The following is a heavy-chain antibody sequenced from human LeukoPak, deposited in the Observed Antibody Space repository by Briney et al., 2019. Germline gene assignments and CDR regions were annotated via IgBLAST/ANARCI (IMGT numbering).Heavy chain of an antibody. D-gene: IGHD3-3*01. CDR3: ARDREITKPYYYGMDV. CDR2: ISHSGST. CDR1: GGSIRNYY. Sequence: PSETLSLTCTVSGGSIRNYYWGWIRQPPGKGPEWIGYISHSGSTNYSPSLKSRVTISVDTSKNQFSVKLSSVTAADTAVYYCARDREITKPYYYGMDVWGQGTTVTVSS. V-gene: IGHV4-59*01. J-gene: IGHJ6*02.